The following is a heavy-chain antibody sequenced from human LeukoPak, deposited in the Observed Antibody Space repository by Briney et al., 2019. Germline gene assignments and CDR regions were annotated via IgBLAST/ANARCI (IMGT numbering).Heavy chain of an antibody. D-gene: IGHD2-2*01. CDR2: IIPVLGIA. Sequence: VASVKVSCKVTGGTFSSYTISWVRQAPGQGLEWMGRIIPVLGIANYAQKFQGRVTITADKSTSTAYMELSSLRSEDTAVSYCARVGPGVVPAATAPYYYYMDVWGKGTTVTVSS. CDR1: GGTFSSYT. V-gene: IGHV1-69*02. J-gene: IGHJ6*03. CDR3: ARVGPGVVPAATAPYYYYMDV.